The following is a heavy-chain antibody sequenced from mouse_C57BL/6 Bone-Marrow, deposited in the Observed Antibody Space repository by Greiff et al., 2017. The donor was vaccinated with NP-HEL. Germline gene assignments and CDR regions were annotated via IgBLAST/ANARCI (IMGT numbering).Heavy chain of an antibody. CDR1: GYTFTSYG. V-gene: IGHV1-81*01. J-gene: IGHJ3*01. CDR2: IYPRSGNT. CDR3: APYDYDPSWFAY. D-gene: IGHD2-4*01. Sequence: QVQLKESGAELARPGASVKLSCKASGYTFTSYGISWVKQRTGQGLEWIGEIYPRSGNTYYNEKFKGKATLTTDKSSSTAYMELRSLTSEDSAVYFCAPYDYDPSWFAYWGQGTLVTVSA.